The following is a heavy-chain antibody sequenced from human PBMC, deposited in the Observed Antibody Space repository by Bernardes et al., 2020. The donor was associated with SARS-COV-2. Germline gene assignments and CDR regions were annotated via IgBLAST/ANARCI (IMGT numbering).Heavy chain of an antibody. CDR1: GGSISSGDYY. V-gene: IGHV4-30-4*01. CDR2: IYYSGST. J-gene: IGHJ4*02. Sequence: SETLSLTCTVSGGSISSGDYYWSWIRQPPGKGLEWIGYIYYSGSTYYNPSLKSRVTISVDTSKNQFSLKLSSVTAADTAVYYCARSYCSSTSCYIVDYWGQGTLVTVSS. CDR3: ARSYCSSTSCYIVDY. D-gene: IGHD2-2*02.